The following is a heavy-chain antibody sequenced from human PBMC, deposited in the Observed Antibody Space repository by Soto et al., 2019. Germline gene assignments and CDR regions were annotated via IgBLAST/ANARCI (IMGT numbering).Heavy chain of an antibody. V-gene: IGHV4-59*01. J-gene: IGHJ5*02. CDR1: GGSISSYY. Sequence: SETLSLTCTVFGGSISSYYCRWIRQPPGKGLEWIGFIYYSGSTNYNPSLKSRVTISVDTSKNQFSLKLSSVTAADTAVYYCARVFPTISPSVNWFDPWGQGTLVTVSS. D-gene: IGHD3-3*01. CDR3: ARVFPTISPSVNWFDP. CDR2: IYYSGST.